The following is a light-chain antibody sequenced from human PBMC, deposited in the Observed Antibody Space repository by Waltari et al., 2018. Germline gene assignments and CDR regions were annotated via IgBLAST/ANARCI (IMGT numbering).Light chain of an antibody. CDR3: QQYDISPLT. V-gene: IGKV3-20*01. CDR1: QTVSTTY. J-gene: IGKJ4*01. Sequence: IVLTQSTGTRSLPPGERATLSCRATQTVSTTYLAWYQQKPGQAPTLLIYGASSRATGIPDRFSGSGSGTDFSLTISSLEPEDFAVYYCQQYDISPLTFGEGTKVEIK. CDR2: GAS.